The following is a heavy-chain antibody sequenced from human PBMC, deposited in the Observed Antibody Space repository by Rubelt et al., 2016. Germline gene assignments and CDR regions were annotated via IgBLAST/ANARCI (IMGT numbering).Heavy chain of an antibody. D-gene: IGHD6-13*01. Sequence: QVQLQESGPGLVKPSETLSLTCTVSGSSISTYYWSWIRQPPGKGLEWIGYIYYSGSTNYNPSLKSRVTISVDTSKNLTSRKLTAGTAADTAVYYCASSWYRFDYWGQGTRVTVSS. J-gene: IGHJ4*02. CDR1: GSSISTYY. CDR3: ASSWYRFDY. CDR2: IYYSGST. V-gene: IGHV4-59*08.